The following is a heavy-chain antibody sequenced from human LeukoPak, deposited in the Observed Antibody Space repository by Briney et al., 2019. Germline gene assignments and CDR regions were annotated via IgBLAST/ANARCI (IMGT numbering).Heavy chain of an antibody. J-gene: IGHJ4*02. CDR2: ISYDGSNK. Sequence: GGSLRLPCAASGFIFSNYAMHWVRQAPGKGLEWVAVISYDGSNKYYADSVKGRFTISRDNSKNTLYLQMNSLRAEDTAVYYCARVGGDRYDFWSGYPNWGQGTLVTVSS. D-gene: IGHD3-3*01. CDR3: ARVGGDRYDFWSGYPN. CDR1: GFIFSNYA. V-gene: IGHV3-30-3*01.